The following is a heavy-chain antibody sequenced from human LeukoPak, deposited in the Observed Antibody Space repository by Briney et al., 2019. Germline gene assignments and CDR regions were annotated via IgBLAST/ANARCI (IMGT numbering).Heavy chain of an antibody. J-gene: IGHJ4*02. CDR3: ARVHRSPGIIRYFDFVFDY. CDR1: GGSISSSSYY. CDR2: IYHSGST. D-gene: IGHD3-9*01. Sequence: TSETLSLTCTVSGGSISSSSYYWGWIRQPPGKGLEWIGSIYHSGSTYYNPSLKSRVTISVDTSKNQFSLKLSSVTAADTAVYYCARVHRSPGIIRYFDFVFDYWGQGTLVTVSS. V-gene: IGHV4-39*07.